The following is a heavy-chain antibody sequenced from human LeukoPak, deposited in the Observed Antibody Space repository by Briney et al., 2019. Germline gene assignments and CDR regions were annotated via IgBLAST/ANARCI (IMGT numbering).Heavy chain of an antibody. J-gene: IGHJ5*02. V-gene: IGHV3-23*01. CDR3: AKIYPPRPVRPRTNWFDP. Sequence: GGSLRLSCAASGFTFSSYAMSWVRQAPGKGLEWVSGISGSGGSTYYADSVKGRFTISRDNSKNTLYLQMNSLRAEDTAVYYCAKIYPPRPVRPRTNWFDPWGQGTLVTVSS. CDR1: GFTFSSYA. D-gene: IGHD3-10*01. CDR2: ISGSGGST.